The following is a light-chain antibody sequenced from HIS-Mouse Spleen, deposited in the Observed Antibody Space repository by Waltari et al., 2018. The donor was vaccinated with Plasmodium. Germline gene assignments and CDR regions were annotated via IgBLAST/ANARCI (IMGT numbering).Light chain of an antibody. CDR3: SSYAGSNNLV. V-gene: IGLV2-8*01. CDR2: EVS. Sequence: QSALTQPPSASGSPGQSVPISCTGTSSDVGGYNYVSWYQQPPGKAPKLMIYEVSKRPSGAPDRFSGSKSGNTASLTVSGLQAEDEADYYCSSYAGSNNLVFGGGTKLTVL. J-gene: IGLJ2*01. CDR1: SSDVGGYNY.